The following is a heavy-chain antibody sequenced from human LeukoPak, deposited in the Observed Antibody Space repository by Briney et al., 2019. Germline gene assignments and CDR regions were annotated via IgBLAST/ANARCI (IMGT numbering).Heavy chain of an antibody. D-gene: IGHD3-9*01. V-gene: IGHV3-48*01. CDR3: AKQNTYYDILTGYSPYYMDV. J-gene: IGHJ6*03. CDR2: ISSSSSTI. CDR1: GFTFSSYS. Sequence: GGSLRLSCAASGFTFSSYSMNWVRQAPGKGLEWVSYISSSSSTIYYADSVKGRFTISRDNAKNSLYLQMNSLRAEDTAVYYCAKQNTYYDILTGYSPYYMDVWGKGTTVTVSS.